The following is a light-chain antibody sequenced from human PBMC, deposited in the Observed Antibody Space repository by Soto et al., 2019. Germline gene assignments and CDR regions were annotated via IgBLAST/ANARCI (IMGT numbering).Light chain of an antibody. CDR3: QQRSNWPLT. CDR2: DAS. CDR1: QSVSSY. J-gene: IGKJ4*01. Sequence: EMGLTQSPATLSLSPGERATLSCRASQSVSSYLAWYQQKPGQAPRLLIYDASNRATGIPARFSGSGSGTDFTLTISSLEPEEFAVYYCQQRSNWPLTFGGGTKVDIK. V-gene: IGKV3-11*01.